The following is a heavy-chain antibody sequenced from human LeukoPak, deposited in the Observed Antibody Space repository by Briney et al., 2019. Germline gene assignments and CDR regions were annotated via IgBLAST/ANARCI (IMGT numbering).Heavy chain of an antibody. CDR1: GFTVSSNY. V-gene: IGHV3-21*01. J-gene: IGHJ3*02. CDR3: ARAGLFTSSGDSNDAFDM. CDR2: IGSTSSYI. D-gene: IGHD2-2*01. Sequence: PGGSLRLSCAASGFTVSSNYMNWVRQAPGKGLEWVSSIGSTSSYIYYADSVKGRFTFSRDNAKNSLYLQMNSLRAEDTAVYYCARAGLFTSSGDSNDAFDMWGQGTMVTVSS.